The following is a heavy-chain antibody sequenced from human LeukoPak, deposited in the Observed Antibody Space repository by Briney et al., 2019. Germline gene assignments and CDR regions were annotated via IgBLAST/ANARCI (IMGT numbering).Heavy chain of an antibody. CDR2: IYPGDSDT. CDR3: ARTYYYDSSGYYYGYYFDY. CDR1: GYSFTSYW. V-gene: IGHV5-51*01. J-gene: IGHJ4*02. D-gene: IGHD3-22*01. Sequence: GESLKISCKGSGYSFTSYWISWVRQMPGKGLEWMGIIYPGDSDTRYSPSFQGQVTISADKSISTAYLQWSSLKASDTAMYYCARTYYYDSSGYYYGYYFDYWGQGTLVTVSS.